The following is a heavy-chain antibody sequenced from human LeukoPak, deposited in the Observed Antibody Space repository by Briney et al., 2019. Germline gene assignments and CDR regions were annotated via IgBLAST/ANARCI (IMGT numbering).Heavy chain of an antibody. CDR1: GGSISSGGHS. J-gene: IGHJ3*02. Sequence: SQTLSLTCTVSGGSISSGGHSWSWIRQPPGKGLEWIGYIYYSGSTNYNPSLKSRVTISVDTSKNQFSLKLSSVTAADTAVYYCARDRAFDIWGQGTMVTVSS. CDR2: IYYSGST. CDR3: ARDRAFDI. V-gene: IGHV4-61*08.